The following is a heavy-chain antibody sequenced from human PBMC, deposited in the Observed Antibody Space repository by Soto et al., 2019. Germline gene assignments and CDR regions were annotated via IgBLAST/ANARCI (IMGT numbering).Heavy chain of an antibody. CDR3: ARDRGGSSGRIDAFDI. J-gene: IGHJ3*02. Sequence: GGSLRLSCAASGFTFSSYSMNWVRQAPGKGLEWVSSISSSSSYIYYADSVKGRFTISRDNAKNSLYLQMNSLRAEDTAVYYCARDRGGSSGRIDAFDIWGQGTMVTVSS. V-gene: IGHV3-21*01. D-gene: IGHD6-19*01. CDR1: GFTFSSYS. CDR2: ISSSSSYI.